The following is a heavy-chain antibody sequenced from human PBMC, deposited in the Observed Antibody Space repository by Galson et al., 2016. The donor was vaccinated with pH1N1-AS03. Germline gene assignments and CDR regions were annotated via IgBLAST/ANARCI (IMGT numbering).Heavy chain of an antibody. V-gene: IGHV3-74*01. J-gene: IGHJ4*02. Sequence: SLRLSCAASGFTFSATWIHWIRHGPGKGLVWVSRISPAGGIVGYADYVKGRFTVSRDNDKNTVYLQMNSLTADDTAVYYCTRDLDAPHGKWGQGTLVTVSS. D-gene: IGHD2-2*03. CDR3: TRDLDAPHGK. CDR1: GFTFSATW. CDR2: ISPAGGIV.